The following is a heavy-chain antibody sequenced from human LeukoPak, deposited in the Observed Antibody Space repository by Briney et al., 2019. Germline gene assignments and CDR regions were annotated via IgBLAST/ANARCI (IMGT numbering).Heavy chain of an antibody. CDR3: AREGLATMIRGVVPY. D-gene: IGHD3-10*01. CDR2: IYYSVTT. V-gene: IGHV4-61*01. Sequence: SETLSLTCTVSGVSVSSGSYYWSWIRQPPGKGLEWIGYIYYSVTTNYNPSLKSRVTISLDTSKNQFSLKLSSVTAADTAVYYCAREGLATMIRGVVPYWGQGTLVTVSS. J-gene: IGHJ4*02. CDR1: GVSVSSGSYY.